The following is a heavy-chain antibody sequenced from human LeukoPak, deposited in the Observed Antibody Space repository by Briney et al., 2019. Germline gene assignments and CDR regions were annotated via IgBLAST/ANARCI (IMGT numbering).Heavy chain of an antibody. J-gene: IGHJ3*02. V-gene: IGHV4-61*08. CDR1: GGSISSGDYY. Sequence: PSETLSLTCTVSGGSISSGDYYWSWIRQPPGKGLEWIGYIYYSGSTNYNPSLKSRVTISVDTSKNQFSLKLSSVTAADTAVYYCARSSWARDAFDIWGQGTMVTVS. CDR2: IYYSGST. CDR3: ARSSWARDAFDI.